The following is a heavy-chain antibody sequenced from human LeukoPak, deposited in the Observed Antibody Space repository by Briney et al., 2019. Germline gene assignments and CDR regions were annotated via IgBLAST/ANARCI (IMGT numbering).Heavy chain of an antibody. Sequence: PGGSLRLSCAASGFTFSFYAIHWVRQAPGKGLGWVAVISSDGSNGYYADSVKGRFTISRDNSKNTLYLQMNSLRVEDTAVYYCAREVGKRDFDYWGQGTLVTVSS. CDR2: ISSDGSNG. V-gene: IGHV3-30*04. D-gene: IGHD1-26*01. CDR1: GFTFSFYA. J-gene: IGHJ4*02. CDR3: AREVGKRDFDY.